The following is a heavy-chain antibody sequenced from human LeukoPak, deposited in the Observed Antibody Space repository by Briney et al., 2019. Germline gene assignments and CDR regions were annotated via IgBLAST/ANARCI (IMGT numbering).Heavy chain of an antibody. CDR2: ISWNSGSI. Sequence: GRSLRLSCAASGFTFDDYAMHWVRQAPGKGLEWVSGISWNSGSIGYADSVKGRFTISRDNAKNSLYLQMNSLRAEDTAVYYCARDPPPVTAGYYFDYWGQGTLVTVSS. CDR3: ARDPPPVTAGYYFDY. V-gene: IGHV3-9*01. J-gene: IGHJ4*02. D-gene: IGHD2-21*02. CDR1: GFTFDDYA.